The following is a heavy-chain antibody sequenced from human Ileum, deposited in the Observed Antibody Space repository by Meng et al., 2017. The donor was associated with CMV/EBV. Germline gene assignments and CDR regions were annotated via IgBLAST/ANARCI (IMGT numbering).Heavy chain of an antibody. J-gene: IGHJ4*02. CDR3: AHRFLAAGLFDS. CDR1: GFSLSPSGVA. CDR2: IYWNDDK. V-gene: IGHV2-5*01. D-gene: IGHD6-13*01. Sequence: FSGFSLSPSGVAVGWIRQPPGKALEWLALIYWNDDKRYSPSLKGRPTITKGTSKNQVVLTMTNMDPVDTATYYCAHRFLAAGLFDSWGQGTLVTVS.